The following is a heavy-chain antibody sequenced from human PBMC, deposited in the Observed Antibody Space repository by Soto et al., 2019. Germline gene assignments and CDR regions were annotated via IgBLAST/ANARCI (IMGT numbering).Heavy chain of an antibody. CDR1: GFIFSNYG. V-gene: IGHV3-30*18. CDR3: AKEWADTLTGE. CDR2: ISYDGSKQ. D-gene: IGHD3-9*01. Sequence: QVQLVESGGGVVQPGRSLRLSCEASGFIFSNYGMHWVRQAPGKGLEWVALISYDGSKQYYLDAVKGRFTVSRDNSKNTLYLQTNSLRADDTAVYYCAKEWADTLTGEWGQGTLVTVSS. J-gene: IGHJ4*02.